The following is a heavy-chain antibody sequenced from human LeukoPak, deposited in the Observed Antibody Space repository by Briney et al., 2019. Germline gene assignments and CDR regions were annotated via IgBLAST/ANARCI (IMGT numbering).Heavy chain of an antibody. CDR1: GFTFSSYE. Sequence: GGSLRLSCGASGFTFSSYEMNWVRQAPGKGLEWVSYISGSGETTYYADSVQGRFTISRDNAKNSLYPQMNSLRAEDTAVYYCARDLSVARNYGMDVWGQGTTVTVSS. CDR2: ISGSGETT. V-gene: IGHV3-48*03. CDR3: ARDLSVARNYGMDV. D-gene: IGHD6-19*01. J-gene: IGHJ6*02.